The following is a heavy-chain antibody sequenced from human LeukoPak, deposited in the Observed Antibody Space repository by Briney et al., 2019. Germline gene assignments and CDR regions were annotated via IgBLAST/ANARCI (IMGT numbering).Heavy chain of an antibody. CDR3: AKGGLITMIVVVSNQLDY. J-gene: IGHJ4*02. Sequence: GGSLRLSCAASGFTFNGYWMNWVRQAPGKGPEWVANIRKDGSETNYVDSVRGRFTISRDNAKTSLYLQMNSLRAEDTAVYYCAKGGLITMIVVVSNQLDYWGQGTLVTVSS. CDR1: GFTFNGYW. V-gene: IGHV3-7*01. D-gene: IGHD3-22*01. CDR2: IRKDGSET.